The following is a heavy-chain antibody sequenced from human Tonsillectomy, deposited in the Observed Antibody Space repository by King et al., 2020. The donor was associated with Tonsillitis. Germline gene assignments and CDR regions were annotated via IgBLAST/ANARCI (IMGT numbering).Heavy chain of an antibody. D-gene: IGHD3-10*01. CDR2: VPNSVCT. CDR3: ARVLYIPRWFDS. J-gene: IGHJ5*01. V-gene: IGHV4-59*08. Sequence: QLQDSGPGLVKPSETLSLTCTVPGGAFTSDHWSWILQPPGKGLEGIGYVPNSVCTNYNPSLKSRVTISEDTSKNQCSLTLSSVTAADTAVYFCARVLYIPRWFDSWGQGALVTVSS. CDR1: GGAFTSDH.